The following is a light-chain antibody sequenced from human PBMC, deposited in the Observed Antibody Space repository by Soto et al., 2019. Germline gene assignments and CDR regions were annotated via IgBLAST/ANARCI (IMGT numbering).Light chain of an antibody. CDR3: QQLNNFLT. CDR2: DAS. CDR1: QTVSSY. V-gene: IGKV1-9*01. Sequence: DIQLTQSPSFLSASVGDRVTITCRASQTVSSYLVWYQQKPGKAPKVLITDASTLQSGVPSRFSGSGFGTEFTLTIRGLQPEDFATYYCQQLNNFLTFGPGTKVNI. J-gene: IGKJ3*01.